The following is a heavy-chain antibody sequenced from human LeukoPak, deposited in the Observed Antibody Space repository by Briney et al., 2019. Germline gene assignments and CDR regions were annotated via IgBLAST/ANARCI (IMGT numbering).Heavy chain of an antibody. CDR2: IIQDGSEK. CDR1: GFSFSSYW. Sequence: GGSLRLSCAASGFSFSSYWMSWVRQAPGKGLEWVAYIIQDGSEKYYLDSVKGRFTISRDIAENSLYLQMNSLRAEDTAVYYCARGGCSYTSCYAKFADYWGQGTLVTVSS. V-gene: IGHV3-7*01. D-gene: IGHD2-2*01. CDR3: ARGGCSYTSCYAKFADY. J-gene: IGHJ4*02.